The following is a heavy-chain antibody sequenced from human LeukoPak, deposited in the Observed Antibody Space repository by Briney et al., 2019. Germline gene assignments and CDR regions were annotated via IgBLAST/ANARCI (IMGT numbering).Heavy chain of an antibody. CDR1: GFTFSSSA. CDR3: ARESGYAVGDF. J-gene: IGHJ4*02. CDR2: IYNDGRT. Sequence: PGGSLRLSCAASGFTFSSSAMNWVRQAPGKGLEWASVIYNDGRTYYTDSVKGRFIISKDISKNTLYLQMNNLRADDTAVYYCARESGYAVGDFWGRGTLVTVSS. V-gene: IGHV3-23*03. D-gene: IGHD5-12*01.